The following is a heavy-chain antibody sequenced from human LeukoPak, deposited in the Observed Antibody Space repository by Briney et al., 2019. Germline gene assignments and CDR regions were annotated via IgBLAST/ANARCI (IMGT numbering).Heavy chain of an antibody. CDR3: ARDLLGYNYYYMDV. CDR2: INSDESST. J-gene: IGHJ6*03. CDR1: GFTFSSYW. Sequence: GSLRLSCAASGFTFSSYWMHWVRQVPGKGMVWVSYINSDESSTSYADSVKGRFTISRDNAKNSLYLQMNSLRAEDTAVYYCARDLLGYNYYYMDVWGKGTTVTVSS. V-gene: IGHV3-74*01. D-gene: IGHD3-16*02.